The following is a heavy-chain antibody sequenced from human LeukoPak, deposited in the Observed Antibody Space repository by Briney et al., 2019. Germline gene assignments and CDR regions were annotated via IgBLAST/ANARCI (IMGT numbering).Heavy chain of an antibody. Sequence: ASERVSCKASGYTFTNYAIHWVRQAPGQRLEWMGWVNAGNGNTKYSQKLQGRVTITRDTSASTAYMELSSLRTEDTAVYYCARESPCSGDGCHARLDYWGQGTLVTVSS. V-gene: IGHV1-3*01. J-gene: IGHJ4*02. CDR2: VNAGNGNT. D-gene: IGHD2-15*01. CDR1: GYTFTNYA. CDR3: ARESPCSGDGCHARLDY.